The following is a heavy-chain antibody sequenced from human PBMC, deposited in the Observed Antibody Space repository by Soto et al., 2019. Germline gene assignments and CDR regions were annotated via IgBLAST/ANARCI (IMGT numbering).Heavy chain of an antibody. J-gene: IGHJ6*02. Sequence: SGPTLVNPTETLTLTCTVSGFSLTTGKMGLGWIRQPPGKALEWLAHIFSDNERSYSTSLQGRLTISKDTSGSQVVLSMTNVDPVDTATYYCARMNVDSYQFYYAMDVWGQGTTVTVSS. CDR1: GFSLTTGKMG. D-gene: IGHD4-17*01. CDR2: IFSDNER. V-gene: IGHV2-26*01. CDR3: ARMNVDSYQFYYAMDV.